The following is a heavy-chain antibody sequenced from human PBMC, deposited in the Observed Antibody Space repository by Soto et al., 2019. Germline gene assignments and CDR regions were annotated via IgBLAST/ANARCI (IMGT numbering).Heavy chain of an antibody. Sequence: PGASLRFSGPPAGITVSSNYMSWVRKAPGKGLEWVSVIYSGGSTYYADSVRGRFTISRDNSKNTLYLQMKSLRAEDTAVYYCARDPPETRHGMGVWGRGTTVTVSS. CDR3: ARDPPETRHGMGV. V-gene: IGHV3-53*01. CDR1: GITVSSNY. J-gene: IGHJ6*02. CDR2: IYSGGST.